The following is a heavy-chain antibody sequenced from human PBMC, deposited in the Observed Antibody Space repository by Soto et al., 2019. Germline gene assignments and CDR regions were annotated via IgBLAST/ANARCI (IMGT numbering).Heavy chain of an antibody. CDR2: ISSGAITI. D-gene: IGHD6-6*01. CDR1: GFAFSDYY. CDR3: AGQYSSSSVEF. V-gene: IGHV3-11*01. Sequence: PGGSLRLSCAASGFAFSDYYMNWIRQAPGKGLEWVSYISSGAITIYYADSVKGRLTISRDNAKNSLYLQMNSLRAEDTAVYYCAGQYSSSSVEFWGQGTLVTVSS. J-gene: IGHJ4*02.